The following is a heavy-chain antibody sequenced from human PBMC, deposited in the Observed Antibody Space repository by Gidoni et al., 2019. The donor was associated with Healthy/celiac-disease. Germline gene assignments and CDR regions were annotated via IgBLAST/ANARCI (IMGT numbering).Heavy chain of an antibody. CDR3: ARVRLVVVTRDAFDI. J-gene: IGHJ3*02. D-gene: IGHD3-22*01. Sequence: QVQLVQSGAEVKKPGASVKVSCKASGYPFTGYYMHWVRQAPGQGLEWMGWINPNSGGTNYAQKFQGRVTMTRDTSISTAYMELSRLRSDDTAVYYCARVRLVVVTRDAFDIWGQGTMVTVSS. CDR2: INPNSGGT. V-gene: IGHV1-2*02. CDR1: GYPFTGYY.